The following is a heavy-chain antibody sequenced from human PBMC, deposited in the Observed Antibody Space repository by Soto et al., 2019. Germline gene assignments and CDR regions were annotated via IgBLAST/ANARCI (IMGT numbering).Heavy chain of an antibody. CDR3: ARGIATGQLDP. V-gene: IGHV1-46*01. CDR2: INPSGDRT. D-gene: IGHD2-15*01. CDR1: GFSFSDYF. Sequence: GASVKVSCKASGFSFSDYFMHWVRQAPGQGLEWMGIINPSGDRTDYAQKFQGRVTITRDTSTSTVYMDLSSLRYEDTAVYYCARGIATGQLDPWGQGTLVTVSS. J-gene: IGHJ5*02.